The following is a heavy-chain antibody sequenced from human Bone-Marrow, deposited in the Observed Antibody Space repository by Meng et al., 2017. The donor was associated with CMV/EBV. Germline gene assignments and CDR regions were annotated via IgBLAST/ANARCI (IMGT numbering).Heavy chain of an antibody. CDR2: ISAYNGNT. Sequence: ASVKVSCKASGYTFTSYGISWVRQAPGQGLEWMEWISAYNGNTNYAQKLQGRVTMTTDTSTSTAYMELSSLRSEDTAVYYCARDVGLTTVTTNGMDVWGQGTTVTVSS. CDR3: ARDVGLTTVTTNGMDV. J-gene: IGHJ6*02. CDR1: GYTFTSYG. V-gene: IGHV1-18*01. D-gene: IGHD4-11*01.